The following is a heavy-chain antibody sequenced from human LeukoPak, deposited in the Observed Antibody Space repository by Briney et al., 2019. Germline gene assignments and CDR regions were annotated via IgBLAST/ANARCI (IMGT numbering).Heavy chain of an antibody. CDR2: INHSGST. J-gene: IGHJ4*02. V-gene: IGHV4-34*01. D-gene: IGHD2-15*01. CDR1: GGSFSGYY. CDR3: ARGRGYCSGGSCYSTHDY. Sequence: SETLSLTCAVYGGSFSGYYWSWLRQPPGKGLEWVGEINHSGSTNYNPSLKSRVTISVDTSKNTFSLKLSSVTAADTAVYYCARGRGYCSGGSCYSTHDYWGQGTLVTVSS.